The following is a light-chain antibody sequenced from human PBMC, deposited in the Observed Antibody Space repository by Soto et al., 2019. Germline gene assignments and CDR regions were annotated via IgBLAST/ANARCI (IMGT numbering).Light chain of an antibody. CDR2: RND. CDR1: SSNIGAGYD. CDR3: SAWDDSLSGYV. Sequence: QSVLTQPPAVSGAPGQRVTISCTGSSSNIGAGYDVHWYQQLPGTAPKLVIFRNDQRPSGIPDRISGSKSGTSASLAISGLRSEDEADYYCSAWDDSLSGYVFGTGTKVTVL. J-gene: IGLJ1*01. V-gene: IGLV1-47*01.